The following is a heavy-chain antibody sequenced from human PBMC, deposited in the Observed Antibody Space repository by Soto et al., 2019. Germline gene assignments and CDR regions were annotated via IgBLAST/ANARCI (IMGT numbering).Heavy chain of an antibody. CDR2: IIPIFGTA. CDR3: ARDGGVYDYSPFDY. J-gene: IGHJ4*02. D-gene: IGHD4-4*01. V-gene: IGHV1-69*12. Sequence: QVQLVQSGAEVKKPGSSVKVSCKASGGTFSSYAISWVRQSPGQGLEWRGGIIPIFGTANYAQKVQGRVTITADESTSTAYMELSSLRSEDTAVYYCARDGGVYDYSPFDYWGQGTLVTVSS. CDR1: GGTFSSYA.